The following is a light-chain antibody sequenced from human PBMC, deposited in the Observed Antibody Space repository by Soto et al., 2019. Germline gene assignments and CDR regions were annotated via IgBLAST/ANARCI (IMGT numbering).Light chain of an antibody. J-gene: IGKJ4*01. Sequence: IQLTQSPSSLSASAGDRVTITCRASQDISSYLAWYQQKPGKAPKLLIYAASTLQSGVPSRFSGSGSGTDFTLTISSLQPEDFATYYCQQLTTYPLTFGGGTKV. CDR2: AAS. CDR1: QDISSY. V-gene: IGKV1-9*01. CDR3: QQLTTYPLT.